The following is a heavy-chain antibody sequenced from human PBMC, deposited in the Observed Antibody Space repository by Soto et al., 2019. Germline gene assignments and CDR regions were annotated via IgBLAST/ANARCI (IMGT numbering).Heavy chain of an antibody. V-gene: IGHV3-33*01. CDR1: GFTFSSFG. CDR3: ARDGSDEGSWAEFDY. J-gene: IGHJ4*02. Sequence: GGSLRLSCTASGFTFSSFGMHWVRQAPGKGLEWVAVIWYDGSNKYYADSVKGRFTISRDNSKNTLYLQMNSLSAEDSAVYYCARDGSDEGSWAEFDYWGQGTLVTVSS. CDR2: IWYDGSNK. D-gene: IGHD6-13*01.